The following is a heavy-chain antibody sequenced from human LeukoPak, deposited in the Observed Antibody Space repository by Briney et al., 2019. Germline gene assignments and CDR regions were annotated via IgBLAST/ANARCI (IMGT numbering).Heavy chain of an antibody. V-gene: IGHV3-33*01. D-gene: IGHD5-12*01. Sequence: GRSLRLSCAASGFIFSNYGMHWVRQAPGKGLEWVAVIWNDGSNKYYADSVKGRFTIFRDNSKNTLYLQMNSLRAEDTAVYYCARDARYSGYDGVGFDYWGQGTLVTVSS. CDR3: ARDARYSGYDGVGFDY. CDR1: GFIFSNYG. J-gene: IGHJ4*02. CDR2: IWNDGSNK.